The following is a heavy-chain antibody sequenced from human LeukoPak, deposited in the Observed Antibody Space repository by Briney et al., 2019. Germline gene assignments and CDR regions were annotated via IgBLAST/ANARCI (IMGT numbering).Heavy chain of an antibody. V-gene: IGHV3-33*06. CDR1: GFTFSSHG. D-gene: IGHD2-2*01. J-gene: IGHJ3*02. Sequence: GGSLRLSCAASGFTFSSHGMHWVRQAPGKGLEWVAGIWYDGSNKYHTDSVKGRFTISRDDSKNTVYLQMNSLRAEDTAVYYCAKDLRQVPAAGNAFDIWGQGTMVTVSS. CDR2: IWYDGSNK. CDR3: AKDLRQVPAAGNAFDI.